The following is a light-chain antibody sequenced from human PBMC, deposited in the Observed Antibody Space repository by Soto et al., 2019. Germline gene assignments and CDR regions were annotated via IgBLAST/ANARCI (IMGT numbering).Light chain of an antibody. V-gene: IGLV1-51*01. CDR2: DNN. J-gene: IGLJ2*01. Sequence: QSVLTQPPSVSAAPGQTVTISCSGSSSNIGNNYVSWYQQLPGTAPKLLIYDNNNRPSGIPDRFSGSKSGNSATLGITGLQTGDEADYYCGTWDGSLSPVVFGGGTKVTVL. CDR3: GTWDGSLSPVV. CDR1: SSNIGNNY.